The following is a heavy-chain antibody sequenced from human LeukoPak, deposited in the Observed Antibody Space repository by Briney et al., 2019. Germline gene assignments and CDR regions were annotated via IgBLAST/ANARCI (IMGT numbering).Heavy chain of an antibody. J-gene: IGHJ4*02. Sequence: GGSLRLSCAASGFTFSGSAMHWVRQASGKGLEWVGRIRSNADNYATVYAASVKGRFTISRDDSKNTAYLQMNSLKTEDTAVYYCARERGYSGQWEFDYWGQGTLVTVSS. CDR2: IRSNADNYAT. V-gene: IGHV3-73*01. CDR3: ARERGYSGQWEFDY. CDR1: GFTFSGSA. D-gene: IGHD5-12*01.